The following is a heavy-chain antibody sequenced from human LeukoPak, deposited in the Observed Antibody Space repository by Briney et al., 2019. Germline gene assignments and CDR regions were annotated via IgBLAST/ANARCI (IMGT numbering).Heavy chain of an antibody. CDR2: INHSGST. V-gene: IGHV4-34*01. Sequence: KPSETLSLTCAVYGGSFSGYYWSWIRQPPGKGLEWIGEINHSGSTNYNPSLKSRVTISVDTSKNQFSLKLSSVTAADTAVYYCARGPYGSGSYRRLPYYYYGMDVWGQGTTVTVSS. CDR1: GGSFSGYY. D-gene: IGHD3-10*01. J-gene: IGHJ6*02. CDR3: ARGPYGSGSYRRLPYYYYGMDV.